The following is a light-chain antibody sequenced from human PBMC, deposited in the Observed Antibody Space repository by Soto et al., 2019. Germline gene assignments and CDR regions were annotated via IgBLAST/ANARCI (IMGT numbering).Light chain of an antibody. J-gene: IGLJ1*01. Sequence: SYELTQPPSVSVAPGQTARISCGGDNIGTKSVHWYQQKPCQAPVLVIYDDHDRPSGIPERFSGSNSGNTATLTISRVEAGDEADYYCQVWDSSSDHPAYVFGTGTKVTV. V-gene: IGLV3-21*02. CDR2: DDH. CDR3: QVWDSSSDHPAYV. CDR1: NIGTKS.